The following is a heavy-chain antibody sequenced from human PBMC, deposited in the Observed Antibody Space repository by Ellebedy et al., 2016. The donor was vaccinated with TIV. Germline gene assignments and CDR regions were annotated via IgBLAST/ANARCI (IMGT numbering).Heavy chain of an antibody. J-gene: IGHJ4*02. Sequence: GESLKISCGTSGFTFSNYWMTWVRQAPGKGLEWVANIKQDGSEKYYVDSVKGRFSNSRDNTKNSLYLQMNSLTDEDTAVYYCARDQWLGRAYYFDSWGQGTLVTVSS. CDR1: GFTFSNYW. V-gene: IGHV3-7*01. CDR2: IKQDGSEK. CDR3: ARDQWLGRAYYFDS. D-gene: IGHD6-19*01.